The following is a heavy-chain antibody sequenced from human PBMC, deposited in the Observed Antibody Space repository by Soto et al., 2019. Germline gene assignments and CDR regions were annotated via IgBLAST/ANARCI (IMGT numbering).Heavy chain of an antibody. V-gene: IGHV4-59*01. CDR3: ARNTPNYFDY. CDR1: GGSISTYY. Sequence: SETLSLTCTVSGGSISTYYWSWIRQPPGKGLEWIGYIYYSGSTNYNPSLKSRVTISVDTSKNQFSLKLSSVTAADTAVDYCARNTPNYFDYWGQGTLVTAPQ. D-gene: IGHD2-2*02. J-gene: IGHJ4*02. CDR2: IYYSGST.